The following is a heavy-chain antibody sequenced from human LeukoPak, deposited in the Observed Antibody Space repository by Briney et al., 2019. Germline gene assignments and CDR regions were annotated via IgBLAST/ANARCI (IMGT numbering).Heavy chain of an antibody. J-gene: IGHJ4*02. D-gene: IGHD2-15*01. Sequence: GGSLRLSCAASGFTFDTYSMSWVRQAPGKGLEWVSGLSGSGGSTYYADSAKGRFTISTDNAKNTLYLQMNSLRAEDTAVYYCAKGRCIGGSCYGRGFDYWGQGTLVSVSS. CDR2: LSGSGGST. CDR3: AKGRCIGGSCYGRGFDY. V-gene: IGHV3-23*01. CDR1: GFTFDTYS.